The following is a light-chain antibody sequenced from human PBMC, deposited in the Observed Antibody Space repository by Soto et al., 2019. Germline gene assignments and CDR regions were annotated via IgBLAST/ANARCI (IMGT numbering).Light chain of an antibody. CDR1: SRHSSYA. Sequence: QLVLTQSPSASASLGASVKLTCTLSSRHSSYAIAWHQQQPEKGPRYLMKLNSDGSHNKGDGIPDRFSGSSSGAERYLTISSLQSEDEADYYCQTWGTGPWVFGGGTKLTVL. CDR3: QTWGTGPWV. V-gene: IGLV4-69*01. CDR2: LNSDGSH. J-gene: IGLJ3*02.